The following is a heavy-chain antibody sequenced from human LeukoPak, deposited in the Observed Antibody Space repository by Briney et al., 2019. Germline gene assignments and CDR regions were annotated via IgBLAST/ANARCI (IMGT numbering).Heavy chain of an antibody. D-gene: IGHD2-2*01. J-gene: IGHJ4*02. Sequence: GGSLTLSCAASGFTFSSYGMSWVRQAPGKGLEWVSCISGSGGTTYYADSVKGRFTISRDNFKNTLYLQMNSLRAEDTAVYFCAKYCCTSNFPREGFDYWGQGTLVTVSS. CDR1: GFTFSSYG. V-gene: IGHV3-23*01. CDR3: AKYCCTSNFPREGFDY. CDR2: ISGSGGTT.